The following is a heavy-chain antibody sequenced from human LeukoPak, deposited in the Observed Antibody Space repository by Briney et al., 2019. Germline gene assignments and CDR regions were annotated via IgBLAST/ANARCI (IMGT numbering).Heavy chain of an antibody. CDR2: INPNSGGT. CDR1: GYTFTGYY. D-gene: IGHD3-10*01. V-gene: IGHV1-2*02. Sequence: GASVKVSCKASGYTFTGYYMHWVRQAPGQGLEWMGWINPNSGGTNYAQKFQGRVTMTRDTSISTAYMELGRLRSDDPAVYYCARSGAYGSGSYLSYWGQGTLVTVSS. J-gene: IGHJ4*02. CDR3: ARSGAYGSGSYLSY.